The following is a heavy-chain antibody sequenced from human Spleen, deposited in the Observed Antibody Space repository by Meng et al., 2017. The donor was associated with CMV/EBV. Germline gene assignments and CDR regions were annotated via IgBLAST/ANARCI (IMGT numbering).Heavy chain of an antibody. J-gene: IGHJ4*02. CDR2: MNPNSGNT. V-gene: IGHV1-8*01. CDR1: GYTFTSYD. CDR3: AKGQSYYYGSGCYDY. D-gene: IGHD3-10*01. Sequence: ASVKVSCKASGYTFTSYDINRVRQATGQGLEWMGWMNPNSGNTGYAQKFQGRVTMTRNTSINTAYMELSSLTSEDPAVSYCAKGQSYYYGSGCYDYWGQGTLVTVSS.